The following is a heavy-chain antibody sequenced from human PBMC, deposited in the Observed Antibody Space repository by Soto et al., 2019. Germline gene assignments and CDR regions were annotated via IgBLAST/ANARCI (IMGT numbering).Heavy chain of an antibody. J-gene: IGHJ6*02. CDR3: AKERTYYYGSGSYHHYGMDV. Sequence: EVPLLESGGGLVQPGGSLRLSCAASGFTFSSYAMSWVRQAPGKGLEWVSSIRGSGGSTQYADSVKGRFTISRDNSKNTLYLQMNSLRAEDTAVYCCAKERTYYYGSGSYHHYGMDVWGQGTTVTVSS. CDR1: GFTFSSYA. CDR2: IRGSGGST. V-gene: IGHV3-23*01. D-gene: IGHD3-10*01.